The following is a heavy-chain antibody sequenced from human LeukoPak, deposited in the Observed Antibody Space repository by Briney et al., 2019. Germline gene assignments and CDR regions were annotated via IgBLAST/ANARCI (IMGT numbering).Heavy chain of an antibody. CDR2: IDPSDSYI. J-gene: IGHJ5*02. Sequence: GESLRISCKGSGYSFTSNWITWVRQMAGKGLEWMGRIDPSDSYINYSPSFQGHVTISADKSISTAYLQWSSLKASDTAMYYCARGKDYGSGSQNWFDPWGQGTLVTVSS. CDR1: GYSFTSNW. V-gene: IGHV5-10-1*01. D-gene: IGHD3-10*01. CDR3: ARGKDYGSGSQNWFDP.